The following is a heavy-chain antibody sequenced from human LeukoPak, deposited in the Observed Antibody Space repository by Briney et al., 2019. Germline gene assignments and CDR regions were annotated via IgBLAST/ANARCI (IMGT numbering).Heavy chain of an antibody. CDR1: GGSFSDYY. J-gene: IGHJ4*02. Sequence: PSETLSLTSAVYGGSFSDYYWSWIRQSPGKGLEWIGEINHSRGTNYNPSLKSRVSISVDTSKKQFSLKLSSVTAADTAVYYCAREVSSGGYEVVDYWGQGTLVTVSS. V-gene: IGHV4-34*01. CDR3: AREVSSGGYEVVDY. CDR2: INHSRGT. D-gene: IGHD5-12*01.